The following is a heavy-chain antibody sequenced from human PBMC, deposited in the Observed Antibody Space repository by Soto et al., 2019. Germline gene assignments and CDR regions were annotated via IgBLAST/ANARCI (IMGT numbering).Heavy chain of an antibody. CDR1: GFTFSSYA. Sequence: PGGSLRLSCAASGFTFSSYAMSWVRQAPGKGLEWVSGISGSGDSTYYADSVKGRFTISRDNSKNTLYLQMNSLRAEDTAVYYCTSPPSEDIAVFSSWGQGTLVTVSS. V-gene: IGHV3-23*01. D-gene: IGHD6-19*01. J-gene: IGHJ4*02. CDR3: TSPPSEDIAVFSS. CDR2: ISGSGDST.